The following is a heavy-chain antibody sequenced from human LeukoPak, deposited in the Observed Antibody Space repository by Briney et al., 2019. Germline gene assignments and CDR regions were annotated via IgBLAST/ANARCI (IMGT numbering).Heavy chain of an antibody. D-gene: IGHD2-2*01. CDR3: ARHESAVVVPSD. Sequence: PSESLSLTCTVSGGSISSSSYYWGWIRQPPGKGLEGIGSIYYSGSTYYNPSLKSRVTISVDTSKNQYPMKLSSVTAADSAVYYWARHESAVVVPSDWGQGTLVTVSS. CDR2: IYYSGST. J-gene: IGHJ4*02. V-gene: IGHV4-39*01. CDR1: GGSISSSSYY.